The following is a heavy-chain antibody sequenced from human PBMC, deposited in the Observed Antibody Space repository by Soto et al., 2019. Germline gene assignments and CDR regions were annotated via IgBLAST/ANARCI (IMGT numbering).Heavy chain of an antibody. Sequence: EVQLLESGGGLVQPGGSLRLSCAASASTFSNYAMGWVRQAPGKGLEWVSGISARGDSTYYADSVKGRLTVSRDNSKNTLYLQMNSLRAEDTAVYFCAKGKYATSYLSFDIWGQGTMVTVSS. CDR1: ASTFSNYA. V-gene: IGHV3-23*01. D-gene: IGHD2-2*01. J-gene: IGHJ3*02. CDR3: AKGKYATSYLSFDI. CDR2: ISARGDST.